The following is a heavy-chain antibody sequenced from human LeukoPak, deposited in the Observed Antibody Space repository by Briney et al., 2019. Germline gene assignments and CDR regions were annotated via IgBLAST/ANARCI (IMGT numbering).Heavy chain of an antibody. D-gene: IGHD6-13*01. Sequence: SETLSLTCTVSGCSISSSSYYWGWIRQPPGKGLEWIVSIYYSGSTYYNPSLKSRVTISVDTSKNQFSLKLSSVTAADTAVYYCARGRSSSWYEVGGYFDYWGQGTLVTVSS. CDR2: IYYSGST. CDR3: ARGRSSSWYEVGGYFDY. J-gene: IGHJ4*02. V-gene: IGHV4-39*07. CDR1: GCSISSSSYY.